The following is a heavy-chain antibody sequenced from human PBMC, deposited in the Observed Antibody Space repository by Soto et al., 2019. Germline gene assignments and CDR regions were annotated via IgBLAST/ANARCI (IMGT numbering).Heavy chain of an antibody. Sequence: GASGKVSCKASGYTFFKYFIHWVRQAPGQGLEWIGIINPSRGSATYGPIFQGRVSLTTDMPTSTVYMELSSLRSEDTAIYYCARPLIGNSIDLWGQGTSVTVSS. CDR3: ARPLIGNSIDL. CDR2: INPSRGSA. V-gene: IGHV1-46*01. J-gene: IGHJ3*01. D-gene: IGHD5-12*01. CDR1: GYTFFKYF.